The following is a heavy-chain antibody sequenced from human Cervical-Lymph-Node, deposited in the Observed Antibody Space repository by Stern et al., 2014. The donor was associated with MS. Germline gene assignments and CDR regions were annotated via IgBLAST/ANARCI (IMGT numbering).Heavy chain of an antibody. CDR2: IYTSGST. V-gene: IGHV4-61*02. CDR3: ARAYVVGATSFAFDI. CDR1: GGSISSGSYY. Sequence: QVQLQESGPGLVKPSQTLSLTCTVSGGSISSGSYYWSWIRQPAGKGLEWIGRIYTSGSTNYNPSLTSRLTISVDTPKTQFPLKRSAVTAADTAVYYCARAYVVGATSFAFDIWGQGTMVTVSS. D-gene: IGHD1-26*01. J-gene: IGHJ3*02.